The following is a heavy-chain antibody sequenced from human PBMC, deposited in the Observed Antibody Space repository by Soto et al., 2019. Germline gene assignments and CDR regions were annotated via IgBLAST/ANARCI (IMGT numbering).Heavy chain of an antibody. CDR2: INHSGST. J-gene: IGHJ4*02. CDR3: VRGVYYDILTGYHHFDY. D-gene: IGHD3-9*01. V-gene: IGHV4-34*01. CDR1: GGSLSGYF. Sequence: SETLSLTCAVYGGSLSGYFWSWVRQPPGKGLEWIGEINHSGSTNYNPSLKSRVTISVDTSKNQFSLKLSSVTAADTAVYYCVRGVYYDILTGYHHFDYWGQGTLVT.